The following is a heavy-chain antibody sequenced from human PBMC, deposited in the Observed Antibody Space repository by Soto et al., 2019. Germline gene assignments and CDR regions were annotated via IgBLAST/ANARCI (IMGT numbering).Heavy chain of an antibody. J-gene: IGHJ6*02. V-gene: IGHV4-59*08. CDR2: IYYSGST. Sequence: PSETLSLTCTVSGGSISSYYWSWIRQPPGKGLEWIGYIYYSGSTYYNPSLKSRVTISVDTSKNQFSLKLSSVTAADTAVYYCARLYVVPAAFYGMDVWGQGTTVTVSS. D-gene: IGHD2-2*01. CDR1: GGSISSYY. CDR3: ARLYVVPAAFYGMDV.